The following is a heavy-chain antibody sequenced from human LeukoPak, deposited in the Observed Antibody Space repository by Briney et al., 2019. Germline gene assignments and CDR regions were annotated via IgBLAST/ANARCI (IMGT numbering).Heavy chain of an antibody. D-gene: IGHD4-17*01. CDR1: GYTFTSYG. CDR2: ISAYNGNT. CDR3: ARSPRGTVTPFDY. V-gene: IGHV1-18*01. Sequence: ASVKVCCKASGYTFTSYGISWVRQAPGQGVEWMGWISAYNGNTNYAQKLRGRVTMTTDTSTSTAYMELRSLRSDDTAVYYCARSPRGTVTPFDYWGQGTLVTVSS. J-gene: IGHJ4*02.